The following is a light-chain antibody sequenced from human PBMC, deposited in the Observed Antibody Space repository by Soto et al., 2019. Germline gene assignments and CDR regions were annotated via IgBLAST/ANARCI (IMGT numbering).Light chain of an antibody. V-gene: IGKV1-5*03. CDR3: QQYYTMYT. Sequence: DIQMTQSPSTLSASVGDRVTITCRASQSIDNWLAWYQQKPGKAPKLLIYKTSSLGSGVPSRFSGSASGKEFTLTISSLQPDDFATYYCQQYYTMYTFGRGTKLEIK. CDR2: KTS. CDR1: QSIDNW. J-gene: IGKJ2*01.